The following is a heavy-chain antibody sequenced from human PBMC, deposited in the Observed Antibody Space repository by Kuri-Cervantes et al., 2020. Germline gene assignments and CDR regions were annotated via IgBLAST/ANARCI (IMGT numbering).Heavy chain of an antibody. J-gene: IGHJ4*02. CDR1: GFTFSSTHG. Sequence: GGSLRLSCAASGFTFSSTHGMSWVRQAPGKGLEWVSSVSGSGDSTFYADSVKGRFTISRDNAKNSLYLQMNSLRAEDTALYYCAKAAPPTYYYDSSGYWYFDYWGQGTLVTVSS. D-gene: IGHD3-22*01. CDR3: AKAAPPTYYYDSSGYWYFDY. V-gene: IGHV3-23*01. CDR2: VSGSGDST.